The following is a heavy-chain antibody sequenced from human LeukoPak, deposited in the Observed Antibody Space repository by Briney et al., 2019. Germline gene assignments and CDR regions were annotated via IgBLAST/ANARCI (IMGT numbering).Heavy chain of an antibody. J-gene: IGHJ4*02. CDR3: TKGTPFAY. CDR1: GFTFSGSA. V-gene: IGHV3-73*01. CDR2: IRSRANTYAT. Sequence: GGSLRLSCAASGFTFSGSAIHWVRQASGKGLEWVGRIRSRANTYATAYAASVKGRFTISRDDSKNTAYLQMNSLQTEDTAVYYCTKGTPFAYWGQGTLVTVSS.